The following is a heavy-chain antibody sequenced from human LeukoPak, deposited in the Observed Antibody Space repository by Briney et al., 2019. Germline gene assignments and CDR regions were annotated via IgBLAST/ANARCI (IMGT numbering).Heavy chain of an antibody. V-gene: IGHV4-59*01. D-gene: IGHD5-12*01. Sequence: SETLSLTCTVSGGSISSYYWSWIRQPPGKGLEWIGYIYYSGSTNYNPSLKSRVTISVDTSKNQFSPKLSSVTAADTAVYYCARRGGQYSGYDPNWFDPWGQGTLVTVSS. J-gene: IGHJ5*02. CDR1: GGSISSYY. CDR2: IYYSGST. CDR3: ARRGGQYSGYDPNWFDP.